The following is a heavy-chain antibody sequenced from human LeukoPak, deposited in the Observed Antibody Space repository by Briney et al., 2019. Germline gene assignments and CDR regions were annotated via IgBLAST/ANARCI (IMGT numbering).Heavy chain of an antibody. CDR1: GFTFSSYA. D-gene: IGHD3-10*01. Sequence: GGSLRLSCAASGFTFSSYAMSWVRQAPGKGLEWVSAISGSGGSTYYADSVKGRFTISRDNAKDSLYLQMNSLRAEDTAVYYCARGARGTMVRGVLYWGQGTLVTVSS. V-gene: IGHV3-23*01. CDR2: ISGSGGST. CDR3: ARGARGTMVRGVLY. J-gene: IGHJ4*02.